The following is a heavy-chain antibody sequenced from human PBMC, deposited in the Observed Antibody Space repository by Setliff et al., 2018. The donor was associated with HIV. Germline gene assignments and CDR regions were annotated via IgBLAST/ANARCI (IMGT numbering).Heavy chain of an antibody. D-gene: IGHD3-3*01. Sequence: GGSLRLSCAASGFSFSSYWMSWVRQAPGKGLEWVSTISDSDNSTYYADSVMGRFTISRDNSKNSLYLQMNSLRVEDTAVYYCARDYLYYNLYNGSPVYGMDVWGQGTTVTVSS. J-gene: IGHJ6*02. CDR2: ISDSDNST. CDR1: GFSFSSYW. V-gene: IGHV3-23*01. CDR3: ARDYLYYNLYNGSPVYGMDV.